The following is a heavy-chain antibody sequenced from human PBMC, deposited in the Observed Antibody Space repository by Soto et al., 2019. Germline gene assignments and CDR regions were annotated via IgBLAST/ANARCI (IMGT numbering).Heavy chain of an antibody. Sequence: QVQLQESGPGLVKPSQTLSLTCTVSGGSISSGGYYWSWIRQPPGKGLEWIGYIYYTGNTYYNPSLKSRVTMSVDTSKNPFSLKLSSVTAADTALSYCARDSGWEQWLAFDYWGQGTLVTVSS. J-gene: IGHJ4*02. CDR3: ARDSGWEQWLAFDY. V-gene: IGHV4-31*03. CDR1: GGSISSGGYY. D-gene: IGHD6-19*01. CDR2: IYYTGNT.